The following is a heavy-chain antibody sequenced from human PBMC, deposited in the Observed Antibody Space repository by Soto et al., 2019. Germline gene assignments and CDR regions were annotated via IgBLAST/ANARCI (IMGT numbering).Heavy chain of an antibody. CDR3: ANMWADSSARNWFDP. J-gene: IGHJ5*02. CDR2: ISGSGSHI. Sequence: PGGSLRLSCTTSGPSFSTYDMNWVRQAPGKGLEWVASISGSGSHINYGDSVKGRFTISRDNSKNSLYLQMNSLRAEDTAVYYCANMWADSSARNWFDPWGQGTLVTVSS. V-gene: IGHV3-21*01. CDR1: GPSFSTYD. D-gene: IGHD3-22*01.